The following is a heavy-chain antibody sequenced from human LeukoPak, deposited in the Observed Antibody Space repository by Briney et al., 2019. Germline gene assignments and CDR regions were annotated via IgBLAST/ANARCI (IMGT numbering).Heavy chain of an antibody. CDR2: IWYDGSNK. V-gene: IGHV3-33*06. J-gene: IGHJ3*02. CDR3: AKASYDSSGDAFDI. D-gene: IGHD3-22*01. CDR1: GFTFSSYG. Sequence: PGRSLRLSCAASGFTFSSYGMHWVRQAPGKGLEWVAVIWYDGSNKYYADSVKGRSTISRDNSKNTLYLQMNSLRAEDTAVYYCAKASYDSSGDAFDIWGQGTMVTVSS.